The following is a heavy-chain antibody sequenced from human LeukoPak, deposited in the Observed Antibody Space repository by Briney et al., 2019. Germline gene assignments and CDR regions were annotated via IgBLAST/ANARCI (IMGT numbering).Heavy chain of an antibody. Sequence: PSETLSLTCTVSGGSISNYYWSWIRQPPGKGLEWIGYIYYSGSPRYSPSLKSRVTISVDTSKNQFSLKVTSVTAADTAVYYCARHFSVGSEDAFDIWGQGTMVTVSS. CDR1: GGSISNYY. D-gene: IGHD6-25*01. CDR2: IYYSGSP. J-gene: IGHJ3*02. V-gene: IGHV4-59*08. CDR3: ARHFSVGSEDAFDI.